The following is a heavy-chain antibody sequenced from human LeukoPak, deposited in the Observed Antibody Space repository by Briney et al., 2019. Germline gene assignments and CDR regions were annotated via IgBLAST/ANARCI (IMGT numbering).Heavy chain of an antibody. V-gene: IGHV4-39*01. D-gene: IGHD3-22*01. J-gene: IGHJ5*02. CDR3: ARHGNYYDSSGYRWFDP. CDR2: IYYSGST. CDR1: GGSISSSSYY. Sequence: SETLSLTCTVSGGSISSSSYYWGWIRQPPGKGLEWIGSIYYSGSTYYNPPLKSRVTISVDTSKNQFSLKLSSVTAADTAVYYCARHGNYYDSSGYRWFDPWGQGTLVTVSS.